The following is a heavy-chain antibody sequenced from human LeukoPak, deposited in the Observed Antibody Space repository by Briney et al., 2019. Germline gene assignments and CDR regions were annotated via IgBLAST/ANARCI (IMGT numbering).Heavy chain of an antibody. CDR3: ATYYGGGYMDV. Sequence: GGPLRLSCAASGFTFNSYSMNWVRQAPGKGLEWVSSITSSSSYINYADSVKGRFTISRDNAKNSLYLQMNSLRAEDTAVYYCATYYGGGYMDVWGKGTTVTVSS. D-gene: IGHD3-22*01. CDR2: ITSSSSYI. V-gene: IGHV3-21*01. CDR1: GFTFNSYS. J-gene: IGHJ6*03.